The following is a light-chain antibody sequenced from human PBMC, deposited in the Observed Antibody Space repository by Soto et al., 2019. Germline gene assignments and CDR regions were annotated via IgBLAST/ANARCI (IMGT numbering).Light chain of an antibody. CDR1: QSLLHSNGYNY. J-gene: IGKJ4*01. V-gene: IGKV2-28*01. CDR3: MQGLPTPLT. Sequence: DIVMTQSPLSLPVTPGEPASISCRSSQSLLHSNGYNYLDWYLQKPGQSPQLLIYLGSNRASGVPDRFSGSGSGTDFTLNISRVEAEDVGVYYCMQGLPTPLTFGGGTKVEIK. CDR2: LGS.